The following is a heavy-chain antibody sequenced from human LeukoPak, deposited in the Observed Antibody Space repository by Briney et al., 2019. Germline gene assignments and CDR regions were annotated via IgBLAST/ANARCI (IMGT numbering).Heavy chain of an antibody. J-gene: IGHJ6*03. CDR1: GGSISSYY. CDR2: IYYSGST. CDR3: ATSPSHYFYYMDV. Sequence: SETLSLTCTVSGGSISSYYWSWIRQPPGKGLEWIGYIYYSGSTNYNPSLKSRVTISVDTSMNQFSLKVNSVTAADTALYYCATSPSHYFYYMDVWGKGTTVTVSS. V-gene: IGHV4-59*08.